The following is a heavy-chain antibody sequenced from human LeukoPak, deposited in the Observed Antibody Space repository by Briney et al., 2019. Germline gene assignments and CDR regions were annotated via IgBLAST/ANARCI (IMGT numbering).Heavy chain of an antibody. J-gene: IGHJ4*02. V-gene: IGHV3-74*01. CDR2: INSDGSST. D-gene: IGHD3-10*01. Sequence: GGSLRLSCAASGFTFSSNWMHWVRQAPGKGLVWVSRINSDGSSTSYADSVKGRFTISRDNAKNTLYLQMNSLRAEDTAVYYCARSIYTPTYYYGSGNQYYFDYWGQGTLVTVSS. CDR3: ARSIYTPTYYYGSGNQYYFDY. CDR1: GFTFSSNW.